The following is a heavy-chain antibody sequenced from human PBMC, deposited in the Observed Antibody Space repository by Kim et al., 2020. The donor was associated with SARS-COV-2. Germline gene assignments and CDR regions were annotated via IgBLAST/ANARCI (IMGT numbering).Heavy chain of an antibody. CDR1: GYSFTSYW. Sequence: GESLKISCKGSGYSFTSYWISWVRQMPGKGLEWMGRIDPSDSYTNYSPSFQGHVTISADKSISTAYLQWSSLKASDTAMYYCARLPMDGYFDWGDFDYWGQGTLVTVSS. D-gene: IGHD3-9*01. CDR3: ARLPMDGYFDWGDFDY. CDR2: IDPSDSYT. V-gene: IGHV5-10-1*01. J-gene: IGHJ4*02.